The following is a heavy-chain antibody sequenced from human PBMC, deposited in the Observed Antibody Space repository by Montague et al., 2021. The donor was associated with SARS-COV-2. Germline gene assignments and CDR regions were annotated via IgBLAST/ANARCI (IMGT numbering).Heavy chain of an antibody. Sequence: TLSLTCTVSGDSMTSGSYFWTWIRQPAGKGLEWLGHIQTSGTSNYNPSLKGRITMSTDTSRGQFSLELSSVTAADTAVYYCARDRPESWRISPGLAGLCATVVHSASGMDVWGQGTTVTVS. D-gene: IGHD2-8*01. J-gene: IGHJ6*02. CDR1: GDSMTSGSYF. V-gene: IGHV4-61*09. CDR2: IQTSGTS. CDR3: ARDRPESWRISPGLAGLCATVVHSASGMDV.